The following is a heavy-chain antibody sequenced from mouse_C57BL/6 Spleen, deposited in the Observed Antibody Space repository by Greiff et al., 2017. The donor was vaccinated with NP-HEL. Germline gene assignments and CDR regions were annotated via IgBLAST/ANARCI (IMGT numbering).Heavy chain of an antibody. CDR3: ARGGKDNYAMDY. V-gene: IGHV1-55*01. CDR1: GYTFTSYW. CDR2: IYPGSGST. Sequence: VQLQQPGAELVKPGASVKMSCKASGYTFTSYWITWVKQRSGQGLEWIGDIYPGSGSTNYNEKFKSKATLTVDTSSSTAYMQLSSLTSEDSVVYCCARGGKDNYAMDYWGQGTSVTVSS. J-gene: IGHJ4*01.